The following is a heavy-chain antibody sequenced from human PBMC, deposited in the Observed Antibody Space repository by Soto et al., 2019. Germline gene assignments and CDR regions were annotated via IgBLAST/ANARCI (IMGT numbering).Heavy chain of an antibody. D-gene: IGHD3-16*02. CDR3: GKYLRAIYVYVGGSYRPQNNWFDP. V-gene: IGHV3-23*01. Sequence: GGSLRLSCAASGFTFSSYAMSWVRQAPGKGLEWVSAISGSGGSTYYADSVKGRFTISRDNSKNTLYLQMNSLRAEDTAVYYCGKYLRAIYVYVGGSYRPQNNWFDPWGQGTLVTVS. CDR2: ISGSGGST. J-gene: IGHJ5*02. CDR1: GFTFSSYA.